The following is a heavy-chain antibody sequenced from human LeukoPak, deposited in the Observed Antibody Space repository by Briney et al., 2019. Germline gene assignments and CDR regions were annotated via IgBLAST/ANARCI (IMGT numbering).Heavy chain of an antibody. CDR3: ARQGDGYKVPLFVY. D-gene: IGHD5-24*01. V-gene: IGHV4-39*01. Sequence: PSETLSLTCTVSGGSISSSSYYWGWIRQPPGKGLEWIGSIYYSGSTYYNPSLKSRVTISVDTSKNQLSLKLSSVTAADTAVYYCARQGDGYKVPLFVYWGQGTLVTVSS. J-gene: IGHJ4*02. CDR1: GGSISSSSYY. CDR2: IYYSGST.